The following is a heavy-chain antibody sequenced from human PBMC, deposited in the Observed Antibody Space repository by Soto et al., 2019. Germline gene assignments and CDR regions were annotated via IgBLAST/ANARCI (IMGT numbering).Heavy chain of an antibody. CDR1: GFTFSTYS. V-gene: IGHV3-21*01. Sequence: VGSLRLSCEASGFTFSTYSMNWVRQAPGKGLEWVSSISTKSDYIYYAGSVKGRFTISRDNAKNSLYLQMNSLSAEDTAVYYCARDIDTQDNWVPFDPWGQGTLVPVSS. CDR3: ARDIDTQDNWVPFDP. J-gene: IGHJ5*02. D-gene: IGHD1-20*01. CDR2: ISTKSDYI.